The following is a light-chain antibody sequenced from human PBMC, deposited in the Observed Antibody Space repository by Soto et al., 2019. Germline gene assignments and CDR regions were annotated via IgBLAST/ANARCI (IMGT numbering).Light chain of an antibody. CDR3: QSYDSSLSGSV. Sequence: QSVLTQPPSVSGAPGQRVTISCTGSSSNIGAGYDVHWYQQLPGTAPKLLIYGNSNRPSGVPDRFSGSKSGTSASLAITGLQAEGEADYYCQSYDSSLSGSVFGGGTK. CDR1: SSNIGAGYD. CDR2: GNS. V-gene: IGLV1-40*01. J-gene: IGLJ3*02.